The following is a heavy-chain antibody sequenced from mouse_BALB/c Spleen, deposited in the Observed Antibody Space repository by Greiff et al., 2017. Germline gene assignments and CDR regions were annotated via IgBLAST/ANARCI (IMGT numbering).Heavy chain of an antibody. J-gene: IGHJ1*01. CDR2: IRLKSNNYAT. D-gene: IGHD1-1*01. CDR1: GFTFSNYW. V-gene: IGHV6-6*02. Sequence: EVQGVESGGGLVQPGGSMKLSCVASGFTFSNYWMNWVRQSPEKGLEWVAEIRLKSNNYATHYAESVKGRFTISRDDSKSSVYLQMNNLRAEDTGIYYCTRKYGSSGWYFDVWGAGTTVTVSS. CDR3: TRKYGSSGWYFDV.